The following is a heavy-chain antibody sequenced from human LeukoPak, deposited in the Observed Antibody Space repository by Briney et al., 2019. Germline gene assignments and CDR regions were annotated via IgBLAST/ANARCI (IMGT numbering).Heavy chain of an antibody. CDR3: ARGTPGITMIVVGPRPQKYFQH. V-gene: IGHV4-34*01. Sequence: SETMSLTCAVYSGSFSGYYWSWIRQPPGKGLEWIGEINHSGSTNYNPSLKSRVTISVDTSKNQFSLKLSSVTPADTAVYYCARGTPGITMIVVGPRPQKYFQHWGQGTLVTVSS. CDR2: INHSGST. D-gene: IGHD3-22*01. CDR1: SGSFSGYY. J-gene: IGHJ1*01.